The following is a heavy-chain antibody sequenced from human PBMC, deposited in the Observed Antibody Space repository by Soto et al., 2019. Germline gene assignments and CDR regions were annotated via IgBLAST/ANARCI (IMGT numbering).Heavy chain of an antibody. J-gene: IGHJ5*02. D-gene: IGHD2-2*01. V-gene: IGHV1-2*04. CDR3: ARAGESKGLGYCSSTSCYAIGNWFGP. CDR2: INPNSGGT. CDR1: GYTFTGYY. Sequence: ASVKVSCKASGYTFTGYYMHWVRQAPGQGLEWMGWINPNSGGTNYAQKFQGWVTMTRDTSISTAYMELSRLRSDDTAVYYCARAGESKGLGYCSSTSCYAIGNWFGPWGQGTLVTVSS.